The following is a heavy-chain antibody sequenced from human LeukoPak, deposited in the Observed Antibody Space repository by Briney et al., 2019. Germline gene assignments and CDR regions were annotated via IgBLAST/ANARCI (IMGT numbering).Heavy chain of an antibody. CDR2: INHSGST. D-gene: IGHD2-15*01. CDR3: ARIMVVAAGSGFDP. Sequence: SETLSLTCAVYGGSFSGYYWSWIRQPPGKGLEWIGEINHSGSTNYNPSLKSRVTISVDTSKNQFSLKLSSVTAADTAVYYCARIMVVAAGSGFDPWGQGTLVTVSS. J-gene: IGHJ5*02. V-gene: IGHV4-34*01. CDR1: GGSFSGYY.